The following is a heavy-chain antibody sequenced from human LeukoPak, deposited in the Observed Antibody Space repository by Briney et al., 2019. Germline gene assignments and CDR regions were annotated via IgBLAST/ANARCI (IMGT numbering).Heavy chain of an antibody. CDR3: ARVVELWLFDTPFDY. V-gene: IGHV4-34*01. J-gene: IGHJ4*02. CDR2: INHSGST. D-gene: IGHD5-18*01. CDR1: GGSFSSYY. Sequence: SETLSLTCAVYGGSFSSYYWSWVGQPPGKGLEWIGAINHSGSTNYNPSLKSRVTISVDTSKNQFSLKLSSVTAADTAVYYCARVVELWLFDTPFDYWGQGTLVTVSS.